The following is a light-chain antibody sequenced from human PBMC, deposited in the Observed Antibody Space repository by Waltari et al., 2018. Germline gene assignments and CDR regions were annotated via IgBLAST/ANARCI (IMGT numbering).Light chain of an antibody. J-gene: IGKJ4*01. Sequence: DIQMTQSPSSLSASVGDRVTITCRASQSISSYLNWYKQKPGKAPKLLIYAASSLQSGVPSRFSGSGSGTDFTLTISSLQPEDFATYYCQQSYSTPQTFGGGTKVEIK. CDR1: QSISSY. CDR3: QQSYSTPQT. V-gene: IGKV1-39*01. CDR2: AAS.